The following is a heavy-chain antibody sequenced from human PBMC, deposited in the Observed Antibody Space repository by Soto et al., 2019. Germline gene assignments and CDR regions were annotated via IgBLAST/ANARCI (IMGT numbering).Heavy chain of an antibody. CDR2: INPSGGST. CDR3: ARDRLAESGPELTGFDI. Sequence: ASVKVSCKASGYTFTSYYMHWVRQAPGQGLEWMGIINPSGGSTSYAQKFQGRVTMTRDTSTSTVYMELSSLRSEDTAVYYCARDRLAESGPELTGFDIWGQGTMVTVSS. D-gene: IGHD1-20*01. V-gene: IGHV1-46*01. CDR1: GYTFTSYY. J-gene: IGHJ3*02.